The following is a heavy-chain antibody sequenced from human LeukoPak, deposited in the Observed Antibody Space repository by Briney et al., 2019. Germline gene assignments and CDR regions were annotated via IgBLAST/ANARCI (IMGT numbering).Heavy chain of an antibody. V-gene: IGHV4-59*01. D-gene: IGHD6-19*01. CDR1: GGSISNSF. J-gene: IGHJ4*02. CDR3: ARDNSGWLVNFDY. Sequence: SETLSLTCTVSGGSISNSFWSWIRQPPGNGLEWIGYISSSGGTNYNPSLKSRVTISIHTSKNQFSLKLSSVTAADTAVYYCARDNSGWLVNFDYWGQGSLVTVSS. CDR2: ISSSGGT.